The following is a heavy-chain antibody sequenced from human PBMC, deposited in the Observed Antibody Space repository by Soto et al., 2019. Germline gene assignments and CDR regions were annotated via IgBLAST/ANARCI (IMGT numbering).Heavy chain of an antibody. V-gene: IGHV3-30*09. CDR2: VSNDGSNR. CDR3: ASGAYSSGWSHYFDY. D-gene: IGHD6-19*01. Sequence: QVQLVESGGGVVQPGRSLRLSCAASGVTFSNYAMHWVRQAPGKGLEWVAVVSNDGSNRYYADSVKGRFALSRDNFRNTLYLQLNSLRAEDTAIYYCASGAYSSGWSHYFDYWGQGTLVTVSS. J-gene: IGHJ4*02. CDR1: GVTFSNYA.